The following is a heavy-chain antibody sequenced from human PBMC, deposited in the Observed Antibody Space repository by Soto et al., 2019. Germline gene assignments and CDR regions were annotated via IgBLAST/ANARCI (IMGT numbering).Heavy chain of an antibody. V-gene: IGHV4-34*01. Sequence: QVQLQQWGAGLLKPSETLSLTCAVYGGSFSGYYWSWIRQPPGKGLEWIGEINHSGSTNYNPSLKSRFTISVDTSKNQFSLKLSSVTAADTAVYYCARGIAARRHYFNYWGQGTLVTVSS. J-gene: IGHJ4*02. D-gene: IGHD6-6*01. CDR2: INHSGST. CDR3: ARGIAARRHYFNY. CDR1: GGSFSGYY.